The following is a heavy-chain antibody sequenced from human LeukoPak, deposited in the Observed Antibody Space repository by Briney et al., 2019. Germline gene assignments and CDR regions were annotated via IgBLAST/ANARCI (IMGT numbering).Heavy chain of an antibody. CDR2: IYTSGST. V-gene: IGHV4-4*07. CDR1: GDSISSYY. D-gene: IGHD6-19*01. CDR3: ARERVAGTIVDY. J-gene: IGHJ4*02. Sequence: PSETLSLTCTVSGDSISSYYWSWIRQPAGKGLEWIGRIYTSGSTNYSPSLKSRVTMSVDTSNNQFSLKLSSVTAADTAVYYCARERVAGTIVDYWGQGTLVTVSS.